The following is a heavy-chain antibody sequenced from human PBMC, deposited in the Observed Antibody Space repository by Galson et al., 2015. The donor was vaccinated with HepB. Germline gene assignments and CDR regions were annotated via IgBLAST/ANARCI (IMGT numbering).Heavy chain of an antibody. CDR1: GYTLTELS. J-gene: IGHJ4*02. Sequence: SVKVSCKVSGYTLTELSMHWVRQAPGKGLEWMGGFDPEDGETIYAQKFQGRVTMTEDTSTDTAYMELSSLRSEDTAVYYCATDTTTFLSTVVNGDQFDYWGQGTLVTVSS. D-gene: IGHD4-23*01. CDR2: FDPEDGET. V-gene: IGHV1-24*01. CDR3: ATDTTTFLSTVVNGDQFDY.